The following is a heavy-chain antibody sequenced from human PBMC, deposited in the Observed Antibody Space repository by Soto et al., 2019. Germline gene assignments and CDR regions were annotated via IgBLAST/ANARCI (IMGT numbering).Heavy chain of an antibody. CDR3: ARDGVGPFDY. V-gene: IGHV4-59*02. Sequence: QVQLQESGPGLLKPSETLSLTCTISGGSVSTYYWSWIRQPPGKELEWIGLTSYSGNTNYNPSLKSRVAIAVDTPKNQFSLTLSSVTAADTAVYYCARDGVGPFDYWGQGTLVTVSS. CDR2: TSYSGNT. D-gene: IGHD3-3*01. J-gene: IGHJ4*02. CDR1: GGSVSTYY.